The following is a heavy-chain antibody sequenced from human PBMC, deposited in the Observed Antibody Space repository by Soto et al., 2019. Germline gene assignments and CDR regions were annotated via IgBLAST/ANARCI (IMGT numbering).Heavy chain of an antibody. CDR3: AKDHGSGSYIYYYYGMDV. CDR2: ISWNSGSI. D-gene: IGHD3-10*01. V-gene: IGHV3-9*01. Sequence: PGGSLRLSCAASGFTFDDYAMHWVRQAPGKGLEWVSGISWNSGSIGYADSVKGRFTISRDNAKNSLYLQMNSLRAEDTALYYCAKDHGSGSYIYYYYGMDVWGQGTTVTVSS. J-gene: IGHJ6*02. CDR1: GFTFDDYA.